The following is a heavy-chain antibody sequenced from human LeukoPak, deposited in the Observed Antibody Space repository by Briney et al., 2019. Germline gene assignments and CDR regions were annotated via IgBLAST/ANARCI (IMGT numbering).Heavy chain of an antibody. Sequence: GGSLRLSCAASGFTFSSYAMSWVRQAPGKGLEWVSAISGSGGSTYYADSVKGRFTISRDNSKNTLYLQMNSLRAEDTAVYYCAKDPKGVYNWNDGEVYWGQGTLVTVSS. J-gene: IGHJ4*02. CDR1: GFTFSSYA. D-gene: IGHD1-1*01. V-gene: IGHV3-23*01. CDR2: ISGSGGST. CDR3: AKDPKGVYNWNDGEVY.